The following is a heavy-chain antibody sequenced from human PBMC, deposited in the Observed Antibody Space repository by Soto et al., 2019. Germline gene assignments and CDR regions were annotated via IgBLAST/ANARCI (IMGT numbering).Heavy chain of an antibody. V-gene: IGHV4-59*01. Sequence: SETLSLTCTVSGDSIRSYYWTWIRQPPGKGLELIGYIYYSGSTRYNPSLKSRVTISVDMSKNQFSLKLSSVIAADTVVYYCARAYGCFDNGLDVWGQGTAVTVSS. D-gene: IGHD3-10*01. J-gene: IGHJ6*02. CDR2: IYYSGST. CDR1: GDSIRSYY. CDR3: ARAYGCFDNGLDV.